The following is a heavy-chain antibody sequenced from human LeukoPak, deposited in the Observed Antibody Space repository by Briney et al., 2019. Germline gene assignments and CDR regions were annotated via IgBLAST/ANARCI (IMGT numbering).Heavy chain of an antibody. CDR1: GFTVSTNY. D-gene: IGHD1-26*01. CDR3: ARVCGTYPCYYGMDV. J-gene: IGHJ6*02. V-gene: IGHV3-66*01. Sequence: GGSLRLSCTASGFTVSTNYMTWVRQTPEKGLEWVSVIYDIGTTYYADSVKGRFTVSRDNSKNTVYLQMNSLRVDDTAVYYCARVCGTYPCYYGMDVWGQGATVTVSS. CDR2: IYDIGTT.